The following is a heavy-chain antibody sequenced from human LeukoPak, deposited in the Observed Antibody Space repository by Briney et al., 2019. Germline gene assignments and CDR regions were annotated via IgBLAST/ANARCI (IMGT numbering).Heavy chain of an antibody. CDR3: ARGGYPYLSTWYSDY. CDR1: GYTFTSRA. Sequence: ASVKVSCKASGYTFTSRAINWVRQAPGQGLEWMGWINTNTGNPTYAQGFTGRFVFSLDTSVSTAYLQISSLKAKDTAMYYCARGGYPYLSTWYSDYWGQGTLVTVSS. CDR2: INTNTGNP. D-gene: IGHD2-15*01. V-gene: IGHV7-4-1*02. J-gene: IGHJ4*02.